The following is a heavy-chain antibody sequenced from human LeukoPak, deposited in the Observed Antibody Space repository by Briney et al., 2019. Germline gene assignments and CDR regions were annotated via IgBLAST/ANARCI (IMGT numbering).Heavy chain of an antibody. Sequence: TSETLSLTCTVSGYSISSGFYWGWIRQPPGKGLEWIGSIYHSGSTHYNSSLESRVTISVDTSKNQLSLKLSSVTAADTAVYYCARGVGLTQGGTFDYWGQGTLVTVSS. V-gene: IGHV4-38-2*02. CDR1: GYSISSGFY. CDR3: ARGVGLTQGGTFDY. CDR2: IYHSGST. D-gene: IGHD1-1*01. J-gene: IGHJ4*02.